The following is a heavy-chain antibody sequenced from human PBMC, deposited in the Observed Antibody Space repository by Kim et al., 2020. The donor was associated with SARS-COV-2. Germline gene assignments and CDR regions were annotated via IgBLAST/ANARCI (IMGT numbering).Heavy chain of an antibody. CDR1: GYSFTSYW. Sequence: GESLKISCKGSGYSFTSYWIGWVRQMPGKGLEWMGIIYPGDSDTRYSPSFQGQVTISADKSISTAYLQWSSLKASDTAMYYCARHKQEPRDYYGSGSYLRMDVWGQGTTVTVSS. D-gene: IGHD3-10*01. J-gene: IGHJ6*02. V-gene: IGHV5-51*01. CDR3: ARHKQEPRDYYGSGSYLRMDV. CDR2: IYPGDSDT.